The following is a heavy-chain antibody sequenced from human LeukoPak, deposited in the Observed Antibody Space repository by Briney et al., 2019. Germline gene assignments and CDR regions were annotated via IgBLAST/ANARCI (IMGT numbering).Heavy chain of an antibody. D-gene: IGHD3-9*01. CDR1: GVSISSYY. CDR3: ARHGSYGGAYDILTGHTGFDP. Sequence: SETLSLTCTVSGVSISSYYWSWIRQPPGKGLEWIGYTYYSGSTNYNPSLKSRVTISVDTSKNQFSLKLSSVTAADTAEYYCARHGSYGGAYDILTGHTGFDPWGQGTLVTVSS. V-gene: IGHV4-59*08. J-gene: IGHJ5*02. CDR2: TYYSGST.